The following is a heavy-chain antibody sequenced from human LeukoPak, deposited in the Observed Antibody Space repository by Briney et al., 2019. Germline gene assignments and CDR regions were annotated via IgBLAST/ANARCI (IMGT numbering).Heavy chain of an antibody. D-gene: IGHD2-2*01. J-gene: IGHJ4*02. CDR2: ITGSGGRT. Sequence: PGGSLRLSCAASGFTFSSYAMNWVRQAPGKGLEWVSGITGSGGRTYYADSVKGRFTTSRDNSKNTVFLQMNSLRAEDTAIYYCANGDCSSTSCYQSPLGNWGQGTLVTVSS. V-gene: IGHV3-23*01. CDR1: GFTFSSYA. CDR3: ANGDCSSTSCYQSPLGN.